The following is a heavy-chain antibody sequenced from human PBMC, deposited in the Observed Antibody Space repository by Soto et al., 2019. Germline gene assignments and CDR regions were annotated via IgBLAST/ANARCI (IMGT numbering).Heavy chain of an antibody. CDR3: ARASSEEDFDY. Sequence: ASEKVSCKASGYTFTSYAMHWVRQAPGQRLEWMGWINAGNGNTKYSQKFQGRVTITRDTSASTAYMELSSLRSEDTAVYYCARASSEEDFDYWGQGTLVTVSS. CDR2: INAGNGNT. V-gene: IGHV1-3*01. J-gene: IGHJ4*02. D-gene: IGHD6-6*01. CDR1: GYTFTSYA.